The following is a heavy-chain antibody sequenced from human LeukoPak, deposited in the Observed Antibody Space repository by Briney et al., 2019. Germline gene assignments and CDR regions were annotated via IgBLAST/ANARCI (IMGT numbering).Heavy chain of an antibody. Sequence: ASVKVSCEASGYTFTDYYMHWVRQAPGQGFEWMGWINPNDGDTDYAQKFQGRVTMTRDTSISTAHMEVSRLRSDDTAVYYCARANFLYCSSSTCLFDYWGQGTLVTVSS. CDR3: ARANFLYCSSSTCLFDY. V-gene: IGHV1-2*02. CDR1: GYTFTDYY. D-gene: IGHD2-2*01. J-gene: IGHJ4*02. CDR2: INPNDGDT.